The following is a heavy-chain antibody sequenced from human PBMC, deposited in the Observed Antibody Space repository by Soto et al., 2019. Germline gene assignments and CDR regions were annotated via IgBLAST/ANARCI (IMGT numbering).Heavy chain of an antibody. V-gene: IGHV3-74*01. CDR2: INSDGTRT. CDR1: GFTFSNYW. J-gene: IGHJ6*03. CDR3: ARVAVGYYYMDV. Sequence: HPEGSLRLSCAASGFTFSNYWMHWVRQAPGKGLVWVSRINSDGTRTNYADSVKGRFTISRDNAENTLYLQMNSLTAEDTAVYYCARVAVGYYYMDVWGKGTTVTVSS.